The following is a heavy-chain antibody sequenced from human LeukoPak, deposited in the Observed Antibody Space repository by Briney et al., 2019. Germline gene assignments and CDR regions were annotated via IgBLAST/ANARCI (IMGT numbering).Heavy chain of an antibody. CDR2: INHSGST. J-gene: IGHJ4*02. CDR3: ARSPRITIFGVVPLRADY. CDR1: GGSFSGYY. D-gene: IGHD3-3*01. Sequence: SETLSLTCAVCGGSFSGYYWSWIRQPPGKGLEWIGEINHSGSTNYNPSLKSRVTISVDTSKNQFSLTLSSVTAADTAVYYCARSPRITIFGVVPLRADYWGRGTLVTVSS. V-gene: IGHV4-34*01.